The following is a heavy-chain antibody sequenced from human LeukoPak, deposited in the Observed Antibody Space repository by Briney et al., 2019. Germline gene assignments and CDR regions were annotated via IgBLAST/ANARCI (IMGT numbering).Heavy chain of an antibody. V-gene: IGHV4-34*01. J-gene: IGHJ6*02. CDR2: INHSGST. CDR1: GGSFSGYY. CDR3: ARRREVRFLEWLPQPIYYYGMDV. Sequence: SETLSLTCAVYGGSFSGYYWSWIRQPPGKGLEWIGEINHSGSTNYNPSLKSRVTISVDTSKNQFSLKLSSVTAADTAVYYCARRREVRFLEWLPQPIYYYGMDVWGQGTTVTVSS. D-gene: IGHD3-3*01.